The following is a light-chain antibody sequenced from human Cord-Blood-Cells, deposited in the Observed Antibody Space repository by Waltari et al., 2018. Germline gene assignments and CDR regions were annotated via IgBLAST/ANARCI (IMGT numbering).Light chain of an antibody. CDR3: SSYTSSSTLVV. J-gene: IGLJ2*01. CDR1: SSDVGGSNY. CDR2: DVS. Sequence: QSALTQPASVSGSPGQSITISSTGTSSDVGGSNYVSGYQQHPGKAPKLMIYDVSNRPSGVSNRFSGSKSGNTASLTISGLQAEDEADYYCSSYTSSSTLVVFGGGTKLTVL. V-gene: IGLV2-14*01.